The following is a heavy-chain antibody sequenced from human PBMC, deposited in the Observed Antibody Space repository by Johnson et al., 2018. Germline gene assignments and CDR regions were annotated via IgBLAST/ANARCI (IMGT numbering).Heavy chain of an antibody. Sequence: VQLVQSGAEVKEPGESLKISCKASGYNFANYWIGWVRQMPGRGLEWVGIIYPGESDTRYSPSFQGHVTIPAGQAISTTSLRWNSRKAPDTAMYYCAKKGSGTGDFDYWGQGTLVTVSS. D-gene: IGHD2-2*01. V-gene: IGHV5-51*03. CDR2: IYPGESDT. CDR1: GYNFANYW. CDR3: AKKGSGTGDFDY. J-gene: IGHJ4*02.